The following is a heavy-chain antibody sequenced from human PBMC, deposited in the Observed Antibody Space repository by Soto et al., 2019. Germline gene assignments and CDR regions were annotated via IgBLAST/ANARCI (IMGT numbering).Heavy chain of an antibody. J-gene: IGHJ4*02. CDR1: GYTFTGYY. CDR3: AREVVDY. Sequence: QVQLVQSGAEVKKAGASVKVSCKASGYTFTGYYMHWVRQAPGQGLEWMGWINPDSGDRKYAQNFQDRVTMTRDTSINTAYMELRNLRSDDTAVYFCAREVVDYWGQGTLVTVSS. CDR2: INPDSGDR. D-gene: IGHD2-15*01. V-gene: IGHV1-2*02.